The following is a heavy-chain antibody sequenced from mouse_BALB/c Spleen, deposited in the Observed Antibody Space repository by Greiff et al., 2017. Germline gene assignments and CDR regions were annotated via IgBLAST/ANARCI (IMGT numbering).Heavy chain of an antibody. CDR2: IRSKSNNYAT. CDR1: GFTFNTYA. J-gene: IGHJ4*01. V-gene: IGHV10-1*02. CDR3: VSIYYGNWAYAMDY. Sequence: EVNVVESGGGLVQPKGSLKLSCAASGFTFNTYAMNWVRQAPGKGLEWVARIRSKSNNYATYYADSVKDRFTISRDDSQSMLYLQMNNLKTEDTAMYYCVSIYYGNWAYAMDYWGQGTSVTVSS. D-gene: IGHD2-1*01.